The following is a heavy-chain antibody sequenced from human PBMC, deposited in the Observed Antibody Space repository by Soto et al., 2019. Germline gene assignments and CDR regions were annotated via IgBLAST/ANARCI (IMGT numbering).Heavy chain of an antibody. D-gene: IGHD1-26*01. CDR2: INAGNGDT. J-gene: IGHJ4*02. CDR1: GYTFTSCA. Sequence: AAVKVSCKASGYTFTSCAMHWVRQAPGQRLEWMGWINAGNGDTNYSQKFQGRVTISRDTSANTVYMGLSSLRSEDTAVYYCARGSSGSYLIDYWGQGTLVTVSS. CDR3: ARGSSGSYLIDY. V-gene: IGHV1-3*01.